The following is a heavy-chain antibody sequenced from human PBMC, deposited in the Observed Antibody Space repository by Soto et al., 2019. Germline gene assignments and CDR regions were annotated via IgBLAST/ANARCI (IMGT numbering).Heavy chain of an antibody. V-gene: IGHV3-21*01. J-gene: IGHJ4*02. CDR1: GFTFSSYS. CDR2: ISSSSSYI. Sequence: GGSLRLSCAASGFTFSSYSMNWVRQAPGKGLEWVSSISSSSSYIYYADSVKGRFTISRDNAKNSLYLQMNSLRAEDTAVYYRASAPRIAVAGTFDYWGQGTLVTVSS. D-gene: IGHD6-19*01. CDR3: ASAPRIAVAGTFDY.